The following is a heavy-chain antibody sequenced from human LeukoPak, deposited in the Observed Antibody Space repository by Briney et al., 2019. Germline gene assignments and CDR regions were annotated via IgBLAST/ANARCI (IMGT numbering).Heavy chain of an antibody. CDR2: IYYSGST. CDR1: GGSISSSSYY. V-gene: IGHV4-39*07. J-gene: IGHJ3*02. Sequence: PSETLSLTCTVSGGSISSSSYYWGWIRQPPGKGLEWIGSIYYSGSTYYNPSLKSRVTISVDKSKNQFSLKLSSVTAADTAVYYCARQGAVRGSAFDIWGQGTMVTVSS. CDR3: ARQGAVRGSAFDI. D-gene: IGHD3-10*01.